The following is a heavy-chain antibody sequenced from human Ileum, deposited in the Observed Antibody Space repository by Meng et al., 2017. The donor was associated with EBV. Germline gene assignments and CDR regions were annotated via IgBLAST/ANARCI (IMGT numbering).Heavy chain of an antibody. D-gene: IGHD3-22*01. J-gene: IGHJ4*02. CDR2: IYWDDDK. Sequence: QITLKESGPTLVKPTXILTLTRNFAGFSLSISGVGVGWIPQPPGKALEWLALIYWDDDKRYSPSLKSMLTITKDTSKNQVVLTMTNMDPVDTATYYCTHRPMTSAYYYFDYWGQGTLVTVSS. V-gene: IGHV2-5*02. CDR1: GFSLSISGVG. CDR3: THRPMTSAYYYFDY.